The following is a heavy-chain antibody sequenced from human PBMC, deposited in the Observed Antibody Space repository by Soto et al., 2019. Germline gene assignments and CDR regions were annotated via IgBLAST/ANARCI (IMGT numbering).Heavy chain of an antibody. D-gene: IGHD3-22*01. CDR1: GGTFSTYT. CDR2: IIPIFGTA. V-gene: IGHV1-69*01. CDR3: ASSQDSSGYWNSCFDP. Sequence: QVQLVQSGAEVKKPGSSVKVSCKSSGGTFSTYTLAWVRQAPGQGLEWVGGIIPIFGTANYPQQFKGRVTITADEYTSTAYMELSSLRSEDTAVYYCASSQDSSGYWNSCFDPWGQGTLVTVSS. J-gene: IGHJ5*02.